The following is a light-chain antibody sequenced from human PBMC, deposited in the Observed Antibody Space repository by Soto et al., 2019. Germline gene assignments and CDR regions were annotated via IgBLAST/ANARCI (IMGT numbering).Light chain of an antibody. CDR3: QQYDLYWT. Sequence: DIRLTQSPSTQSASIGDRVTITCRASQSIDKKLAWYQQTPGQAPKLLIFDVSTLQSGVPSRFSGSGSGTDFSLSIDSLQPDDVATYYCQQYDLYWTFGQGTKVEI. V-gene: IGKV1-5*01. CDR1: QSIDKK. J-gene: IGKJ1*01. CDR2: DVS.